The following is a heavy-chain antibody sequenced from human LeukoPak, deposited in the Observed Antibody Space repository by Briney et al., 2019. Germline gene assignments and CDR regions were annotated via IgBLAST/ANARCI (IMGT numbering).Heavy chain of an antibody. CDR3: ARKQITMVRGVIIGWFDP. CDR1: GFTFSSYG. CDR2: IKQDGSEK. Sequence: GGSLRLSCAASGFTFSSYGMHWVRQAPGKGLEWVANIKQDGSEKYYVDSVKGRFTISRDNAKNSLYLQMNSLRAEDTAVYYCARKQITMVRGVIIGWFDPWGQGTLVTVSS. J-gene: IGHJ5*02. V-gene: IGHV3-7*01. D-gene: IGHD3-10*01.